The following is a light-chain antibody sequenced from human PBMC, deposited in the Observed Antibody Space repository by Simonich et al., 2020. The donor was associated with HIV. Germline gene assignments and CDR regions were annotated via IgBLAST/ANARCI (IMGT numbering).Light chain of an antibody. CDR2: WAS. CDR3: QQYYGAPIT. V-gene: IGKV4-1*01. Sequence: DIVMTQSPDSLAVSLGERATINCRSSQSVLYSSSYKNYLAWYQHKPGQPPKLLIYWASTRESGVPDRFSGSGSGTDFTLTISSLQAEDVAVYYCQQYYGAPITFGQGTRLEIK. J-gene: IGKJ5*01. CDR1: QSVLYSSSYKNY.